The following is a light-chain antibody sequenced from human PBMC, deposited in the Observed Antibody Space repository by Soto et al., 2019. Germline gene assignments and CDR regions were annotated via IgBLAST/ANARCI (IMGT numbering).Light chain of an antibody. CDR2: DAS. CDR1: QSISSW. V-gene: IGKV1-5*01. CDR3: QQYNSYS. J-gene: IGKJ2*01. Sequence: DIQMTQSPSTLSASVGDRVTITCRASQSISSWLAWYQQKPGKAPKLLIYDASSLESGVPSRFSGSGSGTKFTLTIISLQPDDFATYYCQQYNSYSFGQGTKLEIK.